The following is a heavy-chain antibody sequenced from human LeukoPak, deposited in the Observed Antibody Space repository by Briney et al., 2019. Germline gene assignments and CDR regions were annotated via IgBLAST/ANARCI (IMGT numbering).Heavy chain of an antibody. CDR2: ISWNSGSI. CDR1: GFTFDDYA. V-gene: IGHV3-9*01. CDR3: ANFAVAGTLPFDI. D-gene: IGHD6-19*01. J-gene: IGHJ3*02. Sequence: PGRSLRLSCAASGFTFDDYAMHWVRQAPGKGLEWVSGISWNSGSIGYADSVKGRFTISRDNAKNSLYLQMNSLRAEDTALYSCANFAVAGTLPFDIWGQGTMVTVSS.